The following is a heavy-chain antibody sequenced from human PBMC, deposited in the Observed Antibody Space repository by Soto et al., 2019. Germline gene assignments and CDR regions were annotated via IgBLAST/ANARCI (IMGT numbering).Heavy chain of an antibody. Sequence: EVQLLESGGGLVQPGGSLRLSCVASGFTFINCAMSWVRQAPGEGLEWNSAISSSGGRTYYADSVKGRFTISRDNPKNTLYLQMNSLRADDTAVYYCSREQYTSGWSSYDASDIWGQGTMVTVSS. D-gene: IGHD6-19*01. CDR1: GFTFINCA. CDR3: SREQYTSGWSSYDASDI. J-gene: IGHJ3*02. CDR2: ISSSGGRT. V-gene: IGHV3-23*01.